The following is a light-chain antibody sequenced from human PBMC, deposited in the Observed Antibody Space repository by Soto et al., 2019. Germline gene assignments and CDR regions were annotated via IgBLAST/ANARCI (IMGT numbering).Light chain of an antibody. J-gene: IGKJ1*01. CDR1: QSISSY. Sequence: DIQMTQSPSSLSASVGDRVTITCRASQSISSYLNWYQQKPGKAPKLLIYAASSLQSGVPSRFSGCRSGTDFTITSSSLQPEAFATYYCIHSYSTPWTFGQGTKVEIK. V-gene: IGKV1-39*01. CDR2: AAS. CDR3: IHSYSTPWT.